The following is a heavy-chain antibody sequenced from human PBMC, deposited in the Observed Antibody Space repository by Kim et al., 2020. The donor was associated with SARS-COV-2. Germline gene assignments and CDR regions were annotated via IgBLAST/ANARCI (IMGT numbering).Heavy chain of an antibody. Sequence: SETLSLTCTVSGGSVSSGSYYWSWIRQPPGKGLEWIGYIYYSGSTNYNPSLKSRVTISVDTSKNQFSLKLSSVTAADTAVYYCARVGDLYYYDSSGGLNAFDIWGQGTMVTVSS. D-gene: IGHD3-22*01. CDR1: GGSVSSGSYY. J-gene: IGHJ3*02. CDR3: ARVGDLYYYDSSGGLNAFDI. CDR2: IYYSGST. V-gene: IGHV4-61*01.